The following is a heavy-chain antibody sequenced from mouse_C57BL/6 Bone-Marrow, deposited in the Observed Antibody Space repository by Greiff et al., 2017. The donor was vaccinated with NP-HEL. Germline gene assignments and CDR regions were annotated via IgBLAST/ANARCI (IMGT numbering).Heavy chain of an antibody. V-gene: IGHV1-63*01. CDR3: AKRGGSSYGWFAY. D-gene: IGHD1-1*01. CDR2: IYPGGGYT. J-gene: IGHJ3*01. CDR1: GYTFTNYW. Sequence: QVQLQQSGAELVRPGTSVKMSCKASGYTFTNYWIGWVKQRPGHGLEWIGDIYPGGGYTNYNEKFKGKATLTAAQSSSTAYMQVSSLTSEDSAIDYCAKRGGSSYGWFAYWGQGTLVTVSA.